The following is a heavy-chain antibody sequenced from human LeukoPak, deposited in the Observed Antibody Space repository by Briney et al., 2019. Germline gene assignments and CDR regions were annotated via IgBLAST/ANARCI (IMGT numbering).Heavy chain of an antibody. D-gene: IGHD3-22*01. Sequence: GGSLRLSCAASGFTFSSYSMNWVRQAPGKVLEWGSYISSSSSTIYYADSVKGRFTISRDNAKNSLYLQMNSLRAEDTAVYYCARDSSGYYYYHYYYYMDVWGKGTTVTVSS. CDR2: ISSSSSTI. CDR1: GFTFSSYS. J-gene: IGHJ6*03. V-gene: IGHV3-48*01. CDR3: ARDSSGYYYYHYYYYMDV.